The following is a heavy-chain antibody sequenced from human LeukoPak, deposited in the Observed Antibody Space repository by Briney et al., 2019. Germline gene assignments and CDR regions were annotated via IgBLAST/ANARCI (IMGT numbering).Heavy chain of an antibody. D-gene: IGHD2-2*01. CDR2: IKSKTDGGTT. CDR1: GFTFSNAW. V-gene: IGHV3-15*01. Sequence: GGSLRLSCAASGFTFSNAWMSWVRQAPGKGLEWVGRIKSKTDGGTTDYAAPVKGRFTISRDDSKNTLYLQMNSLKTEDTAVYYCTTSGRYCSSTSCPQYYYYYMDVWGKGTTVTVSS. J-gene: IGHJ6*03. CDR3: TTSGRYCSSTSCPQYYYYYMDV.